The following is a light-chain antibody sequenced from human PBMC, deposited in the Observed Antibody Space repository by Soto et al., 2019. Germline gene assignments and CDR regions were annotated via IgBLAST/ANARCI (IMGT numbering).Light chain of an antibody. CDR3: QQYNSYSQFT. V-gene: IGKV3-15*01. CDR1: LSVGNN. J-gene: IGKJ3*01. CDR2: GAS. Sequence: ENVLTQSPGTLSLSPGERATLSCRASLSVGNNLVWYQQKPGQAPRLLIYGASTRAAGIPDRFSGSGSGTEFTLTISCLQPDDVATYHCQQYNSYSQFTFGPGTKVDIK.